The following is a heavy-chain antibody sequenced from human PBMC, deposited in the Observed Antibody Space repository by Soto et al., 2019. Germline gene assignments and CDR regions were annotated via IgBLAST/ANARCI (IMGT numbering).Heavy chain of an antibody. Sequence: SVKVSCKASGGTFSSYAISWVRQAPGQGLEWMGGIIPIFGTANYAQKFQGRVTITVDGSSTTSFMELSSLRSEDTAVYYCARDLVPAAIAGDAFDLWGQGTMVTVSS. CDR3: ARDLVPAAIAGDAFDL. CDR1: GGTFSSYA. J-gene: IGHJ3*01. V-gene: IGHV1-69*13. D-gene: IGHD2-2*02. CDR2: IIPIFGTA.